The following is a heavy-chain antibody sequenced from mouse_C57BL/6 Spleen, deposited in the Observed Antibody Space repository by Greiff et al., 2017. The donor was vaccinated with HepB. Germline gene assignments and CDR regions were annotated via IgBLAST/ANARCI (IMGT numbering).Heavy chain of an antibody. J-gene: IGHJ4*01. V-gene: IGHV1-64*01. CDR3: ARSGTTVVATGAMDY. CDR1: GYTFTSYW. CDR2: IHPNSGST. Sequence: QVQLQQPGAELVKPGASVKLSCKASGYTFTSYWMHWVKQRPGQGLEWIGMIHPNSGSTNYNEKFKSKATLTVDKSSSTAYMQLSSLTSEDSAVYYCARSGTTVVATGAMDYWGQGTSVTVSS. D-gene: IGHD1-1*01.